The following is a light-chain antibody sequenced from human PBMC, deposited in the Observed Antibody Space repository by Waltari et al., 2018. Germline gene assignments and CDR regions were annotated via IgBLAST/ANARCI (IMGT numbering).Light chain of an antibody. CDR1: SSDVGGYNY. J-gene: IGLJ2*01. CDR3: CSYAGSYTLI. V-gene: IGLV2-11*01. Sequence: QSALTQPRSVSGSPGQSVTISCTGTSSDVGGYNYVTWYQHHPGKAPQLMLYDVYKRPSGVPDRFSGSKSGNTASLTISGLQVEDEADYYCCSYAGSYTLIFGGGTKLTVL. CDR2: DVY.